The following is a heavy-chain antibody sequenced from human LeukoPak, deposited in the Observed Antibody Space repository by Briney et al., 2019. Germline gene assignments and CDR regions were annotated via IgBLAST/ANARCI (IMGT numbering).Heavy chain of an antibody. CDR3: ARDRLRIFGVVTYMFDY. J-gene: IGHJ4*02. CDR2: ISSSGSTI. CDR1: GFTFSDYY. D-gene: IGHD3-3*01. V-gene: IGHV3-11*01. Sequence: GGSLRLSCAASGFTFSDYYMSWIRQAPGKGLEWVSYISSSGSTIYYADSVKGRFTISRDNAMNSLYLQMNSLRAEDTAVYYCARDRLRIFGVVTYMFDYWGQGTLVTVSS.